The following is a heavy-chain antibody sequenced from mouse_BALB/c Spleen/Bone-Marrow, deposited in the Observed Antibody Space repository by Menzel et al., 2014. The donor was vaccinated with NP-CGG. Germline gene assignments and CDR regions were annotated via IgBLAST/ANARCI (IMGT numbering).Heavy chain of an antibody. J-gene: IGHJ4*01. CDR2: IYYSGTI. CDR1: VISITTGHYR. CDR3: ARAYYRYAMDY. V-gene: IGHV3-5*02. D-gene: IGHD2-14*01. Sequence: DVKLQESGPGLVKPSQPVSLTCTVTVISITTGHYRWSWIRQFPGNKLEWIGYIYYSGTITYNPSLTSRTTITRDTSKNQFFLEMNSLTAEDTATYYCARAYYRYAMDYWGQGTSVTVSS.